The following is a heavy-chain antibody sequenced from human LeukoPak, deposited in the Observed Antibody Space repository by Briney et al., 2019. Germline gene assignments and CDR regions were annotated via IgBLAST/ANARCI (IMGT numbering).Heavy chain of an antibody. CDR1: GYTCTSYA. J-gene: IGHJ5*02. CDR2: INAGNGNT. V-gene: IGHV1-3*01. CDR3: ARGKNYDILTGYYRGWFDP. D-gene: IGHD3-9*01. Sequence: ASVKVSCKASGYTCTSYAMHWVRQAPGQRLEWMGWINAGNGNTKYSQKFQGRVTITRDTSASTAYMELSSLRSEDTAVYYCARGKNYDILTGYYRGWFDPWGQGTLVTVSS.